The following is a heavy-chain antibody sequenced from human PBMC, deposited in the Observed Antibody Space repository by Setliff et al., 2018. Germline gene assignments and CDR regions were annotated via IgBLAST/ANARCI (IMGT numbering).Heavy chain of an antibody. V-gene: IGHV4-39*07. Sequence: PSETLSLTCTASGGSISSSSYYWGWIRQPPGKGLEWIGSIYYSGSTYYNPSLKSRVTISVDTSKNQFSLKLSSVTAADTAVYYCARRATYYNFWSGYYDYWGQGTLVTVSS. CDR2: IYYSGST. CDR3: ARRATYYNFWSGYYDY. CDR1: GGSISSSSYY. J-gene: IGHJ4*02. D-gene: IGHD3-3*01.